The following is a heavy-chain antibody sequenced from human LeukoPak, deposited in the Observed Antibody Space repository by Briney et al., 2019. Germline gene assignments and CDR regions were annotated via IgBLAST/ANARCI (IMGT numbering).Heavy chain of an antibody. D-gene: IGHD6-19*01. V-gene: IGHV1-58*01. CDR3: ATDLQRAGTSTDY. Sequence: GASVKVSCEASGFTFTSSAVQWVRQARGQRLEWIGWIVVGSGNTNYAQKFQERVTITRDMSTSTAYMELSSLRSEDTAVYYCATDLQRAGTSTDYWGQGTLVTVSS. CDR2: IVVGSGNT. J-gene: IGHJ4*02. CDR1: GFTFTSSA.